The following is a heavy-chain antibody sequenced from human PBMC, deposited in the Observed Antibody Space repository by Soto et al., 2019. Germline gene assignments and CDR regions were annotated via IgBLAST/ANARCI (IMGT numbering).Heavy chain of an antibody. CDR2: IYSTGTT. V-gene: IGHV3-53*01. D-gene: IGHD3-10*01. CDR1: GFTVGNNY. CDR3: AKDGRGSGSHYNSFGY. J-gene: IGHJ4*02. Sequence: EVQLVESGGGLIQPGGSLTLSCAASGFTVGNNYMSWVRQAPGKGLEWVSLIYSTGTTKYADSVKGRFTVSRDNAKNTPYLQMNRLTAEDTAVYYCAKDGRGSGSHYNSFGYWGQGTLVTVSS.